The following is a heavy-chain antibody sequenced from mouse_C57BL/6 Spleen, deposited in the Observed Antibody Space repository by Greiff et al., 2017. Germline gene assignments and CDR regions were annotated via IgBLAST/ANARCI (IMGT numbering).Heavy chain of an antibody. D-gene: IGHD2-4*01. J-gene: IGHJ4*01. CDR2: ISYDGSN. V-gene: IGHV3-6*01. CDR3: ARVITRAMDY. CDR1: GYSITSGYY. Sequence: VQLVESGPGLVKPSQSLSLTCSVTGYSITSGYYWNWIRQFPGNKLEWMGYISYDGSNNYNPSLKNRISITRDTSKNQFFLKLNSVTTEDTATYYCARVITRAMDYWGQGTSVTVSS.